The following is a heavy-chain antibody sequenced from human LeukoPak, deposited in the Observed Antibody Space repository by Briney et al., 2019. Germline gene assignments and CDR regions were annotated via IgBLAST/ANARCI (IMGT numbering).Heavy chain of an antibody. D-gene: IGHD2-21*02. CDR3: ARSGDPDY. V-gene: IGHV3-48*01. J-gene: IGHJ4*02. CDR1: GFTFSNYN. Sequence: QTGGSLRLSCAAPGFTFSNYNMNWVRQAPGKGLEWVSYISSSSSTIFNADSMKGRFTISRDNAKNSLYLQMNNLRAEDTAVYYCARSGDPDYWGQGTLVTVSS. CDR2: ISSSSSTI.